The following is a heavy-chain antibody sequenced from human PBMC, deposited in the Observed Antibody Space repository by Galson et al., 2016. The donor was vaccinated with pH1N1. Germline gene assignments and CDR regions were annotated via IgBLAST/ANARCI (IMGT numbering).Heavy chain of an antibody. V-gene: IGHV1-18*01. J-gene: IGHJ4*02. Sequence: SVKVSCKASGYTFTNYGITWVRQAPGQGLEWMAWMSAYNGNTNYAQKFQGRVTMAKDTSTNTAYMEMRNLTSDDTAVYYCARDVRISLWLPDFWGQGTLVTVSS. D-gene: IGHD5-18*01. CDR2: MSAYNGNT. CDR1: GYTFTNYG. CDR3: ARDVRISLWLPDF.